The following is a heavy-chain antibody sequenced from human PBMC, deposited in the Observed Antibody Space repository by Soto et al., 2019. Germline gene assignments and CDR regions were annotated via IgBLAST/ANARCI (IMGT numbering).Heavy chain of an antibody. CDR2: VNHNGRN. D-gene: IGHD6-19*01. J-gene: IGHJ3*01. CDR3: ARGGSSEWQVDFDL. Sequence: SATXSLTCYVYVWSFSGYFCNLIRHSPGKGLEWIGKVNHNGRNNYNPSLKSRVTISLDMSKKQISLKLTSVTAADTAVYYCARGGSSEWQVDFDLWGKGTMVTVSS. V-gene: IGHV4-34*01. CDR1: VWSFSGYF.